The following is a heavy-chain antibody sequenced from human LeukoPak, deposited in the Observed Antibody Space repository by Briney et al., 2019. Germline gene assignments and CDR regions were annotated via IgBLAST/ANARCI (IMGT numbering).Heavy chain of an antibody. CDR3: ARDTYYYDSSRVSDAFDI. CDR1: GGSFSGYY. Sequence: PSETLSLTCAVYGGSFSGYYWSWIRQPPGKGLEWIGEINHSGSTNYNPSLKSRVTISVDTSKNQFSLKLSSVTAADTAVYYCARDTYYYDSSRVSDAFDIWGQGTMVTVSS. D-gene: IGHD3-22*01. J-gene: IGHJ3*02. CDR2: INHSGST. V-gene: IGHV4-34*01.